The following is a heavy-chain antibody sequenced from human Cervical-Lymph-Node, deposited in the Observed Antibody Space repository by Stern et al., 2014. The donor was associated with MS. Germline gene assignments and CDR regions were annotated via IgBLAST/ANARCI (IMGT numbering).Heavy chain of an antibody. D-gene: IGHD6-6*01. Sequence: QVQLQESGPGLVKPSQTLSLTCTVSGGSISSGGYYWSWIRQHPGKGLEWIGDIYYSGSTYYNPSLKSRVTISVDTSKNQFSLKLSSVTAADMAVYYCARVYGGAARPVSWYFDLWGRGTLVTVSS. CDR2: IYYSGST. CDR1: GGSISSGGYY. CDR3: ARVYGGAARPVSWYFDL. V-gene: IGHV4-31*03. J-gene: IGHJ2*01.